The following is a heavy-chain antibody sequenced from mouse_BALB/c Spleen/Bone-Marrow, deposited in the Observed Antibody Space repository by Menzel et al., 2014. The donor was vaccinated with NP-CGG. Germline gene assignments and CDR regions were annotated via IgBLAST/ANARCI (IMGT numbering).Heavy chain of an antibody. V-gene: IGHV1S137*01. Sequence: QVQLQQPGAKLVRPGVSVKISCKGSGYTFXDHAMHWVKRSHAKSLEWIGLISGYYGDAIYNQKFKGKATMTVDKSSSTAYMELARLTSEDSAIYYCARSGKVRNAMDYWGQGTSVTVSS. CDR1: GYTFXDHA. CDR2: ISGYYGDA. CDR3: ARSGKVRNAMDY. J-gene: IGHJ4*01. D-gene: IGHD2-14*01.